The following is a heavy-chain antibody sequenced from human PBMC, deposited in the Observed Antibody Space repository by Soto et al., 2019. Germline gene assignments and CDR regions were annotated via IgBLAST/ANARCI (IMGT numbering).Heavy chain of an antibody. J-gene: IGHJ4*02. CDR1: GFTFRSYA. CDR3: ARAQEIAAMVGPADY. D-gene: IGHD5-18*01. Sequence: GGSLRLSCAASGFTFRSYAMHWVRQAPGKGLEWVAVISYDGSNKYYADSVKGRFTISRDNSKNTLYLQMNSLRAEDTAVYYCARAQEIAAMVGPADYWGQGTLVTVSS. V-gene: IGHV3-30-3*01. CDR2: ISYDGSNK.